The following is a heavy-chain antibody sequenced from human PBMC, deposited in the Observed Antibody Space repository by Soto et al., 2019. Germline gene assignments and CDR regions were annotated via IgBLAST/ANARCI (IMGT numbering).Heavy chain of an antibody. CDR3: ARLSSGWYFDY. CDR2: IYYSGST. V-gene: IGHV4-39*01. Sequence: TLSLTCTVSGGSISSSSYYWGWIRQPPGKGLEWIGSIYYSGSTYYNPSLKSRVTISVDTSRNQFSLKLSSVTAADTAVYYCARLSSGWYFDYWGQGTLVTVSS. CDR1: GGSISSSSYY. J-gene: IGHJ4*02. D-gene: IGHD6-19*01.